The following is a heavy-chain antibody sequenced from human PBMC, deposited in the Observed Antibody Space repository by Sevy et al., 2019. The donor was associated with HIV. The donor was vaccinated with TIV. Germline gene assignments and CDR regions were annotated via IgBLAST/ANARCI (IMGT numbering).Heavy chain of an antibody. D-gene: IGHD6-13*01. CDR3: AREVGEGGSWHIDY. CDR2: IYYSGST. J-gene: IGHJ4*02. CDR1: GGSISSYY. Sequence: QSQTLSLTCTVSGGSISSYYWSWIRQPPGKGLEWIGYIYYSGSTNYNPSLKSRVTISVDTSKNQFSLKLSSVTAADTAVYYCAREVGEGGSWHIDYWGQGTLVTVSS. V-gene: IGHV4-59*01.